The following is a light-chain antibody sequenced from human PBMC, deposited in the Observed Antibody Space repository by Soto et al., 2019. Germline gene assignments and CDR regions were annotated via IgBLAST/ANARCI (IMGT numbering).Light chain of an antibody. J-gene: IGKJ4*01. Sequence: AIQLTQSPSSLSASVGDRVTITCRASQGISSALAWYQQKPGKAPKLLISDASNLENGVPSRFSGSGSGTEFALTINSLQADDFATYYCQQYNSYPPNFGGGTKVDIK. V-gene: IGKV1-13*02. CDR3: QQYNSYPPN. CDR2: DAS. CDR1: QGISSA.